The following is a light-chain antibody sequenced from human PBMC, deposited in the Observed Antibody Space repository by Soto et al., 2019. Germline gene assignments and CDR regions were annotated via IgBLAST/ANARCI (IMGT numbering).Light chain of an antibody. CDR3: CSYSGRSTFV. V-gene: IGLV2-23*02. J-gene: IGLJ1*01. Sequence: QSVLTQPASVSVSPGQSITVSCTGASGDVGNYKFVSWYQQHPGKAPKLIIFEVDKRPSGVSDRFSGSKSGNTASLTVSGLQAEDEADYYCCSYSGRSTFVFGTGTKVTVL. CDR1: SGDVGNYKF. CDR2: EVD.